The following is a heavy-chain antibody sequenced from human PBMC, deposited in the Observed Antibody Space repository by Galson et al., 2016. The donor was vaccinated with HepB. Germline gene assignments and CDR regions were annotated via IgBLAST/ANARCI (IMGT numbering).Heavy chain of an antibody. CDR2: IYYSGST. J-gene: IGHJ3*02. V-gene: IGHV4-39*02. CDR3: AREGYYYGSSGRRWVDI. D-gene: IGHD3-22*01. CDR1: GGSISSSSYY. Sequence: ETLSLTCTVSGGSISSSSYYWGWIRQPPGKGLEWIGSIYYSGSTYYNPSLKSRVTISVDTSKNQFSLKLSSVTAADTAVYYCAREGYYYGSSGRRWVDIWGQGTMVTVSS.